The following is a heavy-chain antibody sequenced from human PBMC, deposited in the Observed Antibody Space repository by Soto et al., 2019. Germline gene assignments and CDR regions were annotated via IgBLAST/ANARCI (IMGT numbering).Heavy chain of an antibody. D-gene: IGHD3-3*01. CDR1: GYTVSIYA. V-gene: IGHV3-23*01. CDR2: ISGSGGST. J-gene: IGHJ4*02. CDR3: AKEYAFWSGGVDY. Sequence: SLRLSCAASGYTVSIYAMTLVRQAPGKGLEWVSAISGSGGSTYYADSVKGRFTISRDNSKNTLYLQMNSLRAEDTAVYYCAKEYAFWSGGVDYWGQGTLVTGPS.